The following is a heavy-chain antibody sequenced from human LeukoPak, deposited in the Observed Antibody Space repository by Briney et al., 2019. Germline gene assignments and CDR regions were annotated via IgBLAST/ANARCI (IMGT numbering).Heavy chain of an antibody. V-gene: IGHV3-30*02. CDR3: AKDLYDFWSGYTFDY. Sequence: PGGSLRLSCAASGFTFSSYGMHWVRQAPGKGLEWVAFIRYDGSNKYYADSVKGRFTISRDNSKNTLYLQMNSLRAEDTAVYYCAKDLYDFWSGYTFDYWGQGTLVTVSS. CDR2: IRYDGSNK. D-gene: IGHD3-3*01. J-gene: IGHJ4*02. CDR1: GFTFSSYG.